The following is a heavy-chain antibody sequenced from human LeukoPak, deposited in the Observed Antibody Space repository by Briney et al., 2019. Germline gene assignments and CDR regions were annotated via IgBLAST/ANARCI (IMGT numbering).Heavy chain of an antibody. CDR3: ARDLIQPGSPNIFDY. D-gene: IGHD5-18*01. Sequence: PSETLSLTCTVSGGSISNHYWSWIRQPPGKGLEWIGYIHYSGSTNYKSSLKSRVTISVDTSKNQFSLKLRSVTAADTAVYYCARDLIQPGSPNIFDYWGQGTLVTVSS. J-gene: IGHJ4*02. CDR2: IHYSGST. CDR1: GGSISNHY. V-gene: IGHV4-59*11.